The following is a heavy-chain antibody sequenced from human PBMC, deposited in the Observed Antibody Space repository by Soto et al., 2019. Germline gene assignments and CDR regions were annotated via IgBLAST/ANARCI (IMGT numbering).Heavy chain of an antibody. J-gene: IGHJ6*02. D-gene: IGHD2-21*02. V-gene: IGHV2-5*02. CDR3: VHSRCGGDCLQSYPSHYYYGMDV. CDR2: IYWDNDK. Sequence: QITLKESGPTLVKPTQTLTLTCTFSGFSLSTSGVGVGWIRQPPGKSLEWLALIYWDNDKRYSPSLQSRLTIPKYTSKNQVVLTLSNMDPVDTPTYYCVHSRCGGDCLQSYPSHYYYGMDVWGQGTTVTVAS. CDR1: GFSLSTSGVG.